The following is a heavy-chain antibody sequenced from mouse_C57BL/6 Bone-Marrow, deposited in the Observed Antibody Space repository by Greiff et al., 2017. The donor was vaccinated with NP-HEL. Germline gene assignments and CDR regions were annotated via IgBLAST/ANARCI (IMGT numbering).Heavy chain of an antibody. CDR3: AKNWSGLKGYFDV. J-gene: IGHJ1*03. CDR1: GFSLTSYG. V-gene: IGHV2-5*01. CDR2: IWRGGST. Sequence: QVQLQQSGPGLVQPSQSLSITCTVSGFSLTSYGVHWVRQSPGKGLEWLGVIWRGGSTDYNAAFMSRLSITKDNSKSQVFFKMNSLQADDTAIYYCAKNWSGLKGYFDVWGTGTTVTVSS. D-gene: IGHD3-1*01.